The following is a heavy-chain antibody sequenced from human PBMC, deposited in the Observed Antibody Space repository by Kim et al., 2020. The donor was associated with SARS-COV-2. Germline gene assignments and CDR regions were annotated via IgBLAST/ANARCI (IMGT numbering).Heavy chain of an antibody. CDR1: GYTFTGYY. CDR3: ARDLSSRSGWTSDY. CDR2: INPNSGGT. D-gene: IGHD6-19*01. V-gene: IGHV1-2*02. J-gene: IGHJ4*02. Sequence: ASVKVSCKASGYTFTGYYMHWVRQAPGQGLEWMGWINPNSGGTNYAQKFQGRVTMTRDTSISTAYMELSRLRSDDTAVYYCARDLSSRSGWTSDYWGQGTLVTVSS.